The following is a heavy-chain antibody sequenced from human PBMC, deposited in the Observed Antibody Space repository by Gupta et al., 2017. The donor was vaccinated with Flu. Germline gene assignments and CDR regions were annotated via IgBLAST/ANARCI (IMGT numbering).Heavy chain of an antibody. CDR3: ARACSTSCRYVWFDP. J-gene: IGHJ5*02. D-gene: IGHD2-2*01. V-gene: IGHV1-8*01. Sequence: ATGQGLEWMGWMNPNSGNTGYAQKFQGRVTMTRNTSISTAYMELSSLRSEDTAVYYCARACSTSCRYVWFDPWGQGTLVTVSS. CDR2: MNPNSGNT.